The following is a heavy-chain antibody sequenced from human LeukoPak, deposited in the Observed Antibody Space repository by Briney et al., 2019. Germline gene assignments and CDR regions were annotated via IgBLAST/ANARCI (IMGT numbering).Heavy chain of an antibody. J-gene: IGHJ4*02. CDR2: ISGSGGSS. V-gene: IGHV3-23*01. D-gene: IGHD5-24*01. CDR1: GFTFSSNG. Sequence: GGTLRLSCAASGFTFSSNGLSWVRQAPGKGLEWVSSISGSGGSSYYADPVKGRFTISRDNSKNTLYLQMISLRAEDTAVYYCATGIRWLQLMGYFDYWGQGSLVTVSS. CDR3: ATGIRWLQLMGYFDY.